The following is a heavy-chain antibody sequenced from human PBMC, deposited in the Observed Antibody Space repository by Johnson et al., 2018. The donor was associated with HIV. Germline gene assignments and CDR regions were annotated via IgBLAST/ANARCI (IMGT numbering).Heavy chain of an antibody. V-gene: IGHV3-30-3*01. CDR1: GFTFSSYA. D-gene: IGHD2-8*01. CDR2: ISYDGSNK. CDR3: ARPLMVYASDAFDI. J-gene: IGHJ3*02. Sequence: QVQLVESGGGVVQPGRSLRLSCAASGFTFSSYAMHWVRQAPGKGLEWVAVISYDGSNKYYADSVKGRFTISRDNSKNTLYLQMNSLRAEDTAVYYCARPLMVYASDAFDIWGQGTMVTVSS.